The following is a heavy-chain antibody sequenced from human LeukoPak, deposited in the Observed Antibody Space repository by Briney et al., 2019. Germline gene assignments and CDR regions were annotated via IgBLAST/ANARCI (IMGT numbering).Heavy chain of an antibody. J-gene: IGHJ4*02. CDR1: GGSISSYY. V-gene: IGHV4-59*08. D-gene: IGHD4-17*01. Sequence: SETLSLTCTVSGGSISSYYWSWIRQPPGKGLEWIGYIYYSGSTNYNPSLKSRVTISVGTSKNQFSLKLSSVTAADTAVYYCARGSTVGGYFDYWGQGTLVTVSS. CDR2: IYYSGST. CDR3: ARGSTVGGYFDY.